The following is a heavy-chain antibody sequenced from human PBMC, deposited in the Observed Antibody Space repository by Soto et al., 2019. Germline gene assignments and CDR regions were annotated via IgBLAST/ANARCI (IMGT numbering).Heavy chain of an antibody. CDR2: ISYDGSNK. Sequence: QSGGSLRLSCAASGFTFSSYAMHWVRQAPGKGLEWVAVISYDGSNKYYADSVKGRFTISRDNSKNTLYLQMNSLRAEDTAVYYCARDPITMILVAPFMGAFDIWGQGTMVTVSS. V-gene: IGHV3-30-3*01. J-gene: IGHJ3*02. CDR3: ARDPITMILVAPFMGAFDI. CDR1: GFTFSSYA. D-gene: IGHD3-22*01.